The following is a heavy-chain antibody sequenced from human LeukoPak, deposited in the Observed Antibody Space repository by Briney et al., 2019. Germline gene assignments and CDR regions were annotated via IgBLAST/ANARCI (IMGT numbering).Heavy chain of an antibody. D-gene: IGHD3-22*01. Sequence: GRSLRLSCAASGFTFSSYGMHWVRQAPGKGLEWVAVISYDGSNKYYADSVKGRFTISRDNSKNTLYLQMNSLRAEDTAVYYCAKGPYYYDSSGYFDYWGQGTLVTVSS. V-gene: IGHV3-30*18. J-gene: IGHJ4*02. CDR2: ISYDGSNK. CDR1: GFTFSSYG. CDR3: AKGPYYYDSSGYFDY.